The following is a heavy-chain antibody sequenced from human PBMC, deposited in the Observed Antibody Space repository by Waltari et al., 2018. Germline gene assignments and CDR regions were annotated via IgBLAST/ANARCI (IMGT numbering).Heavy chain of an antibody. CDR1: GYTFTSYD. D-gene: IGHD4-17*01. Sequence: QVQLVQSGAEVKKPGASVKVSCKASGYTFTSYDINWVRQATGQGLEWMGWKNPNSGNTGYAQKVQGRVTMTRNTSISTAYMELSSLRSEDTAVYYCARDRVRGTTVRAFDPWGQGTLVTVSS. CDR3: ARDRVRGTTVRAFDP. CDR2: KNPNSGNT. V-gene: IGHV1-8*01. J-gene: IGHJ5*02.